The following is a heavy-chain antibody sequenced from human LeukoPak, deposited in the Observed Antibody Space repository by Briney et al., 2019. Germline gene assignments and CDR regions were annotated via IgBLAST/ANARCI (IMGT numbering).Heavy chain of an antibody. CDR2: ISGSGAST. V-gene: IGHV3-23*01. CDR1: GFTFSSYA. Sequence: GGSVRLSCAASGFTFSSYAMSWVRQAPGKGLEWVSAISGSGASTYYADSVKGRFTISRDNSKNTLYVQMNSLRAEDTAVYYCAKSQFGGVFDGFDIWGQGTMVTVPS. J-gene: IGHJ3*02. CDR3: AKSQFGGVFDGFDI. D-gene: IGHD3-16*01.